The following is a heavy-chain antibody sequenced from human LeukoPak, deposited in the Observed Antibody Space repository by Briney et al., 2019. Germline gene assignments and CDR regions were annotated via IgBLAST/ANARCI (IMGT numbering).Heavy chain of an antibody. J-gene: IGHJ4*02. CDR2: IYYSGST. CDR3: ARGRMPDYYDSSGYQRRFDY. Sequence: SETLSLTCTVSGGSISSYYWSWIRQPPGKGLEWIGYIYYSGSTNYNPSLKSRVTISVDPSKNQFSLKLSSVTAADTAVYYCARGRMPDYYDSSGYQRRFDYWGQGTLVTVSS. CDR1: GGSISSYY. V-gene: IGHV4-59*01. D-gene: IGHD3-22*01.